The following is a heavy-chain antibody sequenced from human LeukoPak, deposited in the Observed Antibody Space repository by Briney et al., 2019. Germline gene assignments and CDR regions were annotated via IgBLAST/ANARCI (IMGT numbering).Heavy chain of an antibody. V-gene: IGHV3-7*01. D-gene: IGHD1-26*01. CDR2: INQDGSEK. J-gene: IGHJ3*02. CDR3: ASGGYGTNDAFDI. CDR1: GFTFSSYS. Sequence: GGSLRLSCAASGFTFSSYSMNWVRQAPGMGLEWVANINQDGSEKFYVDSVKGRFTISRDNAKNSLYLQMNSLRAEDTAVYYCASGGYGTNDAFDIWGQGTMVTVSS.